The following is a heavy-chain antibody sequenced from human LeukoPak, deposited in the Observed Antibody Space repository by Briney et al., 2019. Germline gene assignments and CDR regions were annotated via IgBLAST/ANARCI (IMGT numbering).Heavy chain of an antibody. CDR1: GGTFSSYA. CDR2: IIPIFGTA. J-gene: IGHJ4*02. Sequence: SVKVSCKASGGTFSSYAISWVRQAPGQGLEWMGGIIPIFGTANYAQKFQGRATITADKSTSTAYMEPSSLRSEDTAVYYCARGGYSSGWYGALYYWGQGTLVTVSS. D-gene: IGHD6-19*01. CDR3: ARGGYSSGWYGALYY. V-gene: IGHV1-69*06.